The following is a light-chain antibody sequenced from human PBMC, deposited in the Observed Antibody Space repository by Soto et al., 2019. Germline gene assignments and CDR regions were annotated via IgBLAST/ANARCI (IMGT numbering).Light chain of an antibody. CDR3: QQYNNWPFS. CDR1: QGVTTN. V-gene: IGKV3-15*01. Sequence: VMTQSPGTLSVSPGESATLSCRAGQGVTTNFAWYQQKSGQSPRLLIYDVYIRATGVPARFSGTGSETDFTLTISGMQSEDSAVYFCQQYNNWPFSFGQGTRLEIK. CDR2: DVY. J-gene: IGKJ5*01.